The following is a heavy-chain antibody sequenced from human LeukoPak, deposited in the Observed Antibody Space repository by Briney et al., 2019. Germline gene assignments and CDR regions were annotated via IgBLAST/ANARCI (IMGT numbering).Heavy chain of an antibody. D-gene: IGHD3-10*01. V-gene: IGHV4-39*07. CDR3: AREARNYYGSGSYYRFDY. CDR1: GGSVSSTTYY. J-gene: IGHJ4*02. Sequence: SETLSLTCTVSGGSVSSTTYYWSWIRQPPGKGLEWIASINYSGSTYYNPSLKSRVTISVDTSENQFSLKLSSVTAADTAVYYCAREARNYYGSGSYYRFDYWGQGTLVTVSS. CDR2: INYSGST.